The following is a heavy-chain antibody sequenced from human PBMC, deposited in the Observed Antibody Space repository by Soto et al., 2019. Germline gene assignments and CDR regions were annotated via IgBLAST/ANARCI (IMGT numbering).Heavy chain of an antibody. CDR2: IHRDEIEK. V-gene: IGHV3-7*01. CDR1: TFPFSTYW. Sequence: GGSLRLSCAASTFPFSTYWMTWVRQAPGKGLEWVANIHRDEIEKYYMDSVKGRFTISRDNAKNSLYLQMTSLRAEDTAVYYCAGGNALDVWGQGXTVTVYS. J-gene: IGHJ6*02. CDR3: AGGNALDV.